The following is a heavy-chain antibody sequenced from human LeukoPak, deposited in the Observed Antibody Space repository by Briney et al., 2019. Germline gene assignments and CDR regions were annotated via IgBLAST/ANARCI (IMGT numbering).Heavy chain of an antibody. CDR2: MNPNSGNT. D-gene: IGHD3-10*01. Sequence: ASVKVSCKASGYTFTSYDINWVRQATGQGLEWMGWMNPNSGNTGYAQKFQGRVTMTRNTSISTAYMELSSLRSEDTAVYYCARGTFGELLLDYWGPGTLVTVSS. V-gene: IGHV1-8*01. J-gene: IGHJ4*02. CDR1: GYTFTSYD. CDR3: ARGTFGELLLDY.